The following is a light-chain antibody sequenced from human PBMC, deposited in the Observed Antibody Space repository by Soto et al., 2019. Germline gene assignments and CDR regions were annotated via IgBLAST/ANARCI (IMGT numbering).Light chain of an antibody. CDR2: GAS. V-gene: IGKV3-15*01. Sequence: EIVMTQSPATLSVSPGEGATLYCRASQSVGSNLAWYQQKPGQAPRVLMSGASTRATGIPARFSGSGSGTEFTLTICSLQSEDFAVYYCQQYNNWPQTFGQGTKVDIK. CDR3: QQYNNWPQT. J-gene: IGKJ1*01. CDR1: QSVGSN.